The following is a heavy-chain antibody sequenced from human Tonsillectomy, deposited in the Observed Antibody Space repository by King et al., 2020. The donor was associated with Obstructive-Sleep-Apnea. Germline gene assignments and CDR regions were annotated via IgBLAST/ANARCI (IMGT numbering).Heavy chain of an antibody. D-gene: IGHD6-19*01. V-gene: IGHV4-59*01. CDR2: VHATGNT. Sequence: QLQESGPGLVKPSETLSLTCNVFGGSISSYYWSWIRQSPGKGLQLIGYVHATGNTDYNPSLRSRVIISVDTSRNHFSLRLTSLSAADTAVYYCARGGSGWSVGDAFDVWSKGAMVTVSS. J-gene: IGHJ3*01. CDR1: GGSISSYY. CDR3: ARGGSGWSVGDAFDV.